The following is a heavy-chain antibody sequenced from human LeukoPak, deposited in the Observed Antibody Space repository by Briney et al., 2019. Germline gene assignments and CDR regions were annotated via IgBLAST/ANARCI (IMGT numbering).Heavy chain of an antibody. Sequence: ASVKVSCKASGYTFTSYDINWVRQATGQGLEWMGWMNPNSGNTGYAQKFQGRVTMTRNTSISTAYMELSSLRSEDTAVYYCARGPERYFDWLYYMDVWGKGTTATISS. CDR1: GYTFTSYD. CDR2: MNPNSGNT. V-gene: IGHV1-8*01. J-gene: IGHJ6*03. CDR3: ARGPERYFDWLYYMDV. D-gene: IGHD3-9*01.